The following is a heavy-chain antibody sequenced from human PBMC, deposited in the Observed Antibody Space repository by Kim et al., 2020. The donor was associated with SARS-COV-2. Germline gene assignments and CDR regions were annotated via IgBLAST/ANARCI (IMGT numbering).Heavy chain of an antibody. J-gene: IGHJ6*02. CDR1: GGSISRDY. V-gene: IGHV4-59*08. D-gene: IGHD3-10*01. Sequence: SETLSLTCTVSGGSISRDYWSWIRQSPGKGLEWIGYIYHRGSTNFNPSLKNRVSISLDTSKNQVSLNLTSVTAADTAVYYCARQHYYGSGTYYDAYYYYGMDVWGQGTTVTVSS. CDR3: ARQHYYGSGTYYDAYYYYGMDV. CDR2: IYHRGST.